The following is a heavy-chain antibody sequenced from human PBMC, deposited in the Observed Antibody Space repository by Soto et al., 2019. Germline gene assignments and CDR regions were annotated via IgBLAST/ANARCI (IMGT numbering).Heavy chain of an antibody. V-gene: IGHV4-39*01. D-gene: IGHD6-19*01. CDR3: ARRPPFSAVAGEGGY. J-gene: IGHJ4*02. CDR1: GGSISSSSYY. CDR2: IYYSGST. Sequence: QLQLQESGPGLVKPSETLSLTCTVSGGSISSSSYYWGWIRQPPGKGLEWIGSIYYSGSTYYNPSLKSRVTISVDTSKNQFSLKLSSVTAADTAVYYCARRPPFSAVAGEGGYWGQGTLVTVSS.